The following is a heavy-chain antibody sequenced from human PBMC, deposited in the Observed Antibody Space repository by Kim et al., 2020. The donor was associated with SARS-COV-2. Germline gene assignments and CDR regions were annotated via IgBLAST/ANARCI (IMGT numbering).Heavy chain of an antibody. Sequence: GGSLRLSCAASGFTFSSYWMSWVRQAPGKGLEWVANIKQDGSEKYYVDSVKGRFTISRDNAKNSLYLQMNSLRAEDTAVYYCAREVGAAPGGSGDFDYWGQGTLVTVSS. D-gene: IGHD1-26*01. CDR2: IKQDGSEK. CDR1: GFTFSSYW. V-gene: IGHV3-7*01. CDR3: AREVGAAPGGSGDFDY. J-gene: IGHJ4*02.